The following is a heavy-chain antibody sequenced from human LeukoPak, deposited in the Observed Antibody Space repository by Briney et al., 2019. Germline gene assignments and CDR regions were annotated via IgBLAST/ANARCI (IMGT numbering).Heavy chain of an antibody. CDR3: ARHRQWLKYPNYFDY. J-gene: IGHJ4*02. CDR2: IDNIGST. Sequence: SETLSLTCTVSGGSISSSSYNWAWIRQPPGKGLEWIGNIDNIGSTYYNPSLQSRVTISVDKSKDQLSLKLNSVTAADTAVYYCARHRQWLKYPNYFDYWGQGTLVTVSS. D-gene: IGHD6-19*01. CDR1: GGSISSSSYN. V-gene: IGHV4-39*01.